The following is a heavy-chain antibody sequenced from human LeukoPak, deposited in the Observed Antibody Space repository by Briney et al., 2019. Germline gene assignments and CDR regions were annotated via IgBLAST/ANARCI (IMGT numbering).Heavy chain of an antibody. CDR1: GFTFDDYA. D-gene: IGHD3-10*01. CDR3: AKGSEVLLWFGVYFDY. V-gene: IGHV3-9*03. Sequence: GGSLRLSCAASGFTFDDYAMHWVRQAPGKGLEWVSSISWNSGNIVYVDSVKGRFTISRDNAKNSLYLQMNSLRAEDMALYYCAKGSEVLLWFGVYFDYWGQGTLVTVSS. CDR2: ISWNSGNI. J-gene: IGHJ4*02.